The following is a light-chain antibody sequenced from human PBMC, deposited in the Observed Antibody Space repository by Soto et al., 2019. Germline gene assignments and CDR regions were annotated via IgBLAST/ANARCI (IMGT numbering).Light chain of an antibody. Sequence: VLTQPPSASWTPGQRVTISCSGSSSNIGSNTVNWYQQLPGTAPKLLIYSNNQRPSGVPDRFSGSKSGTSASLAISGLQSEDEADYYCAAWDDSLNGPVFGGGT. CDR3: AAWDDSLNGPV. V-gene: IGLV1-44*01. J-gene: IGLJ2*01. CDR2: SNN. CDR1: SSNIGSNT.